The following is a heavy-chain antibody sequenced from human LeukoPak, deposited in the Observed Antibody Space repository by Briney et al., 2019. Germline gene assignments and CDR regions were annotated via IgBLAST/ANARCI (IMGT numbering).Heavy chain of an antibody. D-gene: IGHD5-18*01. CDR1: GGSISSYY. Sequence: PSETLSLTCTVSGGSISSYYWSWIRQPPGKGLEWIGYMYYSGSTNYNPSLKSRVAVSVDTSKNPFSLKLTSVTAADTAVYYCARFRGYTYGYVDYWGQGTLVTVSS. V-gene: IGHV4-59*01. CDR3: ARFRGYTYGYVDY. CDR2: MYYSGST. J-gene: IGHJ4*02.